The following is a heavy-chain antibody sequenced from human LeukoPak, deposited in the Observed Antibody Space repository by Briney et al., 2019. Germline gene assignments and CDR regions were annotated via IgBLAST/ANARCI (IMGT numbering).Heavy chain of an antibody. D-gene: IGHD5-24*01. J-gene: IGHJ4*02. Sequence: SQTLSLTCAISGDSVSSNSAAWHWIRQSPARGLEWLGRTYYRSKWYNDYDVSMKSRITINPDTAKNHFSLQLNSVTPEDTAVYYCARVAGRDGYDYWGQGTLVTVSS. CDR1: GDSVSSNSAA. CDR2: TYYRSKWYN. V-gene: IGHV6-1*01. CDR3: ARVAGRDGYDY.